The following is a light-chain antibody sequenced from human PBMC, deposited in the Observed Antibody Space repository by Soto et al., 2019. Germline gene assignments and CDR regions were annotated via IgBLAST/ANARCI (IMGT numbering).Light chain of an antibody. Sequence: QSALAQPTSVSGSPGQSIAISCTGTSSDVGGYNYVSWHQQHPGKAPKVLISVVSNRPSGVSNRFSGSKSGNTASLTISGLQAEDEAEYYCSSYRSNNTLIFGGGTKLTVL. V-gene: IGLV2-14*01. CDR1: SSDVGGYNY. CDR3: SSYRSNNTLI. CDR2: VVS. J-gene: IGLJ2*01.